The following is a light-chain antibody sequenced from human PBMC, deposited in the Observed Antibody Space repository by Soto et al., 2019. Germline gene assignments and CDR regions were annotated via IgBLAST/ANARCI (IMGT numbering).Light chain of an antibody. CDR3: SSYTSSSNPYV. CDR1: SSDVGGYNY. J-gene: IGLJ1*01. CDR2: EVS. V-gene: IGLV2-14*01. Sequence: QSVLTQPPSVSGSPGQSITISCTGTSSDVGGYNYVSWYQQHPGKAPKLMIYEVSNRPSGVSNRFSGSKSGNKASLTISGLQAGDDADYYCSSYTSSSNPYVFGTGTKLTVL.